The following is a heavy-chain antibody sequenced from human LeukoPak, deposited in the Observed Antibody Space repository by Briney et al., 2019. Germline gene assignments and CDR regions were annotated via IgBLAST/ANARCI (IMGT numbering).Heavy chain of an antibody. CDR3: ARLLDNDSSGNPDTFDM. J-gene: IGHJ3*02. Sequence: GASVKVSCKASGYTFTGYYMHWVRQAPGQGLEWMGWINPNSGGTNYAQKFQGRVTMTRDTSISTAYMELSRLRSDDTAVYYCARLLDNDSSGNPDTFDMWGQGTMVTVSS. V-gene: IGHV1-2*02. CDR1: GYTFTGYY. D-gene: IGHD3-22*01. CDR2: INPNSGGT.